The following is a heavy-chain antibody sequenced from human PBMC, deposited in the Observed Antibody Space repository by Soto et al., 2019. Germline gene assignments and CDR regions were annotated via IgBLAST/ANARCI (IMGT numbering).Heavy chain of an antibody. CDR2: IIPVFGTV. J-gene: IGHJ5*02. CDR3: ARDNPYPNSFGNWSDP. D-gene: IGHD5-18*01. V-gene: IGHV1-69*01. Sequence: QVRLVQSGAEVKKPGSSVKVSCKASGGTFSNYAVTWLRLAPGQGLEWLGGIIPVFGTVNYAQKFQGRVTITADESTSTAYMELNRLRSEDTAVYYCARDNPYPNSFGNWSDPWGQGTLVIVS. CDR1: GGTFSNYA.